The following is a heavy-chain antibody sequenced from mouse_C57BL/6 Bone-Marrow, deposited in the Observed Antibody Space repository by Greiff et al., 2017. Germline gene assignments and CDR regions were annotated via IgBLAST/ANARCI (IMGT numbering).Heavy chain of an antibody. Sequence: VQLQQSGPELVKPGASVKLSCKASGYTFTSYDINWVQQRPGQGLEWIGWISPRDGSTKSTEEFKGTATLTVDTSSSTAYMELHSLTSEYSAVYFFARDYGSSDLYFDVWGTGTTVTGSS. J-gene: IGHJ1*03. V-gene: IGHV1-85*01. CDR1: GYTFTSYD. CDR3: ARDYGSSDLYFDV. D-gene: IGHD1-1*01. CDR2: ISPRDGST.